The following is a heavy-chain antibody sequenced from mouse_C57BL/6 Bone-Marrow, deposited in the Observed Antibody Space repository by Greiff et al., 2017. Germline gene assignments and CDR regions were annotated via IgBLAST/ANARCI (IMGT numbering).Heavy chain of an antibody. CDR1: GFTFSDFY. Sequence: EVKVVESGGGLVQSGRSLRLSCATSGFTFSDFYMEWVRQAPGKGLEWIAASRNKANDYTTEYSASVKGRFIVSRDTSQSILYLQMNALRAEDTAIYYCARDVIYPFAYWGQGTLVTVSA. V-gene: IGHV7-1*01. CDR3: ARDVIYPFAY. J-gene: IGHJ3*01. CDR2: SRNKANDYTT. D-gene: IGHD2-1*01.